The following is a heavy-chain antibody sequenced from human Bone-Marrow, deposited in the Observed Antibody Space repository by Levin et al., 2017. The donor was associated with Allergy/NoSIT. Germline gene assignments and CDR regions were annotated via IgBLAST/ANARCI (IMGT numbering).Heavy chain of an antibody. CDR3: AKEFGVPYYYGSGSYYKGVDY. CDR2: ISFDGSNK. J-gene: IGHJ4*02. Sequence: GGSLRLSCAASGFSFSSYGMHWVRQAPGKGLEWVAVISFDGSNKYYADSVKGRFTISRDNSKNTLYLQMNSLRAEDTAMYYCAKEFGVPYYYGSGSYYKGVDYWGQGTLVTVSS. V-gene: IGHV3-30*18. CDR1: GFSFSSYG. D-gene: IGHD3-10*01.